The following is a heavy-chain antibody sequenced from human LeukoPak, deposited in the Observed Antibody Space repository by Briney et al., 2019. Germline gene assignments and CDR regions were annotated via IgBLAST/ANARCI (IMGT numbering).Heavy chain of an antibody. Sequence: PGGSLRLSCAASGFTFSSYAMSWVRQAPGKGLEWVSAISGSGGSTYYADSVKGRFTISRDNSKNTLYLQMNSLRAEDTAVYYCAKDPGYYGSGSANWFDPWGQGTQVTVSS. J-gene: IGHJ5*02. D-gene: IGHD3-10*01. CDR3: AKDPGYYGSGSANWFDP. CDR2: ISGSGGST. V-gene: IGHV3-23*01. CDR1: GFTFSSYA.